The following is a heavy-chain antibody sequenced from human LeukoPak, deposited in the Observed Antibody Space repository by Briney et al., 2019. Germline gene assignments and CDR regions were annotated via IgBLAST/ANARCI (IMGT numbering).Heavy chain of an antibody. D-gene: IGHD3-22*01. CDR3: AKEGDWAYNYDSSGYYGSFDC. J-gene: IGHJ4*02. Sequence: GGSLRLSCAASGITLNNNAMSWVRQAPGKGLEWVSGISGSGATTYYADSVKGRFTISRDNSKNTLYLQLNSLRAEDTALYHCAKEGDWAYNYDSSGYYGSFDCWGQGTLVTVSS. V-gene: IGHV3-23*01. CDR1: GITLNNNA. CDR2: ISGSGATT.